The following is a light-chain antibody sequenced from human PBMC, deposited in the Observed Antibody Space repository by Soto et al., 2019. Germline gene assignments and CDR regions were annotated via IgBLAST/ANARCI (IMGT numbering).Light chain of an antibody. CDR3: QLWDGVSRHVV. CDR2: DND. J-gene: IGLJ2*01. V-gene: IGLV3-21*02. CDR1: NIAAKA. Sequence: YELTQPPSVSVAPGQTARFTCGGSNIAAKAVHWFQQRPGQAPVLVVYDNDDRPSGIPERFSGSTSGNTATLTIRRVEAGDEADYYCQLWDGVSRHVVFGGGTKLTVL.